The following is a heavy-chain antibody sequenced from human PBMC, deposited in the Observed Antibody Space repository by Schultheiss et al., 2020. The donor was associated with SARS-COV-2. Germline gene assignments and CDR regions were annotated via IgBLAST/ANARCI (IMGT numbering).Heavy chain of an antibody. D-gene: IGHD3-10*01. CDR2: SNAGNGNT. J-gene: IGHJ4*02. Sequence: ASVKVSCKASGYTFTSYAMHWVRQAPGQRLEWMGWSNAGNGNTKYSQEFQGRVTITRDTSASTAYMELSRLRSDDTAVYYCARDRGRITMVRGVIADYWGQGTLVTVSS. CDR3: ARDRGRITMVRGVIADY. V-gene: IGHV1-3*02. CDR1: GYTFTSYA.